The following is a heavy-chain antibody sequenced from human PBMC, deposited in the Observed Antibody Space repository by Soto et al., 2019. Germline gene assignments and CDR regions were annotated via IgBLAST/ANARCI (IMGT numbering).Heavy chain of an antibody. CDR2: ISGSGGST. J-gene: IGHJ4*02. V-gene: IGHV3-23*01. Sequence: GGSLRLSCAASGFTFSSYAMSWVRQAPGKGLEWVSAISGSGGSTYYADSVKGRFTISRDNSKNTLYLQMNSLRAEDTAVYYCPKDFGYSSSWSIFDYWGQGTLVTVSS. D-gene: IGHD6-13*01. CDR1: GFTFSSYA. CDR3: PKDFGYSSSWSIFDY.